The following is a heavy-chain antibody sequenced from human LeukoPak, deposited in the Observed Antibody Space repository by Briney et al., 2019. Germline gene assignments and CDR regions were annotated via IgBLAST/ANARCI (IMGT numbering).Heavy chain of an antibody. Sequence: PSETLSLTCAVYGGSFSGYYWSWIRQPPGKGLEWIGEINHSGSTNYNPSLKSRVTISVDTSKNQFSLKLSSVTAADTAVYYCVRNDGAFDIWGQGTMVTVSS. D-gene: IGHD1-1*01. CDR1: GGSFSGYY. J-gene: IGHJ3*02. CDR2: INHSGST. V-gene: IGHV4-34*01. CDR3: VRNDGAFDI.